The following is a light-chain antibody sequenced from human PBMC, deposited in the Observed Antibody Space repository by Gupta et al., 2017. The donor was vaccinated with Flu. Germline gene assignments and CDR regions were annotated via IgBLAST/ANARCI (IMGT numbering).Light chain of an antibody. V-gene: IGKV1-9*01. CDR2: AAS. Sequence: PSFLSASVGDRVTITCRASEDIRSSLAWYHQTPGKAPKLLLYAASTLRSGVPSRFSGSGSGTEFTLTISSLQPEDFATYYCQQVDSYPLTFGGGTEVEIK. CDR1: EDIRSS. J-gene: IGKJ4*01. CDR3: QQVDSYPLT.